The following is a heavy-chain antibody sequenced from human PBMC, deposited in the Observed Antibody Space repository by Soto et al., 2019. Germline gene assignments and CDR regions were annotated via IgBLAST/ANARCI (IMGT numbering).Heavy chain of an antibody. CDR3: ARRTWIYGGYTSTPNDY. D-gene: IGHD5-12*01. V-gene: IGHV4-34*01. CDR2: INHSGST. CDR1: GGSFSGYY. Sequence: SETLSLTCAVYGGSFSGYYWSWIRQPPGKGLEWIGEINHSGSTNYNPSLKSRVTISVDTSKNQFSLKLSSVTAADTAVYYCARRTWIYGGYTSTPNDYWGQGTLVTVSS. J-gene: IGHJ4*02.